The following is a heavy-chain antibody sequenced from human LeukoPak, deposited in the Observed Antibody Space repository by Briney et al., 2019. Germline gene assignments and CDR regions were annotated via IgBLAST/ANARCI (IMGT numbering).Heavy chain of an antibody. Sequence: ASVKVSCRASGYTFTSYYMHWVRQAPGQGLEWMGLINPSGGSTSYAQKFQGRVTMTRDTSTSTVYMELSSLRSEDTAVYYCARVWGGNFWSGYYGDNWFDPWGQGTLVTVSS. J-gene: IGHJ5*02. CDR1: GYTFTSYY. CDR2: INPSGGST. D-gene: IGHD3-3*01. V-gene: IGHV1-46*01. CDR3: ARVWGGNFWSGYYGDNWFDP.